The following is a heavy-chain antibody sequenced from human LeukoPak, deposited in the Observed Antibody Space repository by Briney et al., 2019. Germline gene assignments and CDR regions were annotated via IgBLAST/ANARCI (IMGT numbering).Heavy chain of an antibody. CDR3: ASPTYYYGSGSYYH. D-gene: IGHD3-10*01. CDR1: GYTFTSYY. J-gene: IGHJ5*02. Sequence: ASVKVSCKASGYTFTSYYMHWVRQAPGQGLEWMGWINPNSGGTNYAQKFQGRVTMTRDTSISTAYMELRSLRSEDTAVYYCASPTYYYGSGSYYHWGQGTLVTVSS. CDR2: INPNSGGT. V-gene: IGHV1-2*02.